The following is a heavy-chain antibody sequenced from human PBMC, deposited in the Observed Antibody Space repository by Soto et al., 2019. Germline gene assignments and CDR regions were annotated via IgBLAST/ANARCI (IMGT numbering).Heavy chain of an antibody. J-gene: IGHJ1*01. Sequence: GGSLRLSXAASGFTFWTYAMSWVRQAPGKGLEWVSVISGTGGGTSYADSVKGRFTISRDNSKNTLYLQMNSLGVEDTAVYYCARHPTPGYYYDSSGYYGYFQHWGQGTPVTVSS. D-gene: IGHD3-22*01. CDR2: ISGTGGGT. CDR3: ARHPTPGYYYDSSGYYGYFQH. V-gene: IGHV3-23*01. CDR1: GFTFWTYA.